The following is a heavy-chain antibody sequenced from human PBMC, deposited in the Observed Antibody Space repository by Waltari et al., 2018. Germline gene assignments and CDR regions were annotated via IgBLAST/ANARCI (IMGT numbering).Heavy chain of an antibody. CDR1: GFTFSSYG. V-gene: IGHV3-33*06. CDR2: IWYDGSNK. D-gene: IGHD3-10*01. CDR3: AKDLRSGTRCDY. J-gene: IGHJ4*02. Sequence: QVQLVESGGGVVQPGRSLRLSCAASGFTFSSYGMPWVRQAPGKGLGWVAVIWYDGSNKYYADSVKGRFTIARDNSKNTLYLQMNSLRAEDTAVYYCAKDLRSGTRCDYWGQGTLVTVSS.